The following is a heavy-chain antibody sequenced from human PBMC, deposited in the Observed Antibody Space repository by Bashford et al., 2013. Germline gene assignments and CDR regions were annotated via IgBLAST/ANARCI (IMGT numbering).Heavy chain of an antibody. Sequence: ASVKVSCKASGYTFTASYYIHWVRQAPGQGLEWMGWINPNTGGTNYAQKFQGRVTMTRDTSITTAYMELSRLTSDDTAMYYCARLDHYYGSGRLVGFDYWGQGTLGHRLL. J-gene: IGHJ4*02. CDR2: INPNTGGT. V-gene: IGHV1-2*02. CDR3: ARLDHYYGSGRLVGFDY. CDR1: GYTFTASYY. D-gene: IGHD3-10*01.